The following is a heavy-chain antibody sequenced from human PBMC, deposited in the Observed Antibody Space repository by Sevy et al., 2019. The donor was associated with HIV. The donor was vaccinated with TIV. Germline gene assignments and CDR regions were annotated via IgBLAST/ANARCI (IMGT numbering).Heavy chain of an antibody. CDR2: LNSKGDNYAT. CDR1: GFSFRGSA. CDR3: RSLDLVVTAATLRGRNQKTIDW. D-gene: IGHD2-21*02. Sequence: GGSLRLSCAASGFSFRGSAVHWVRRTFGKGLEWVGHLNSKGDNYATLYSSSVKGRFTISRDDSPNTAYLQTNSLQTEDTAIHYCRSLDLVVTAATLRGRNQKTIDWWGQGSLVTVSS. V-gene: IGHV3-73*01. J-gene: IGHJ4*02.